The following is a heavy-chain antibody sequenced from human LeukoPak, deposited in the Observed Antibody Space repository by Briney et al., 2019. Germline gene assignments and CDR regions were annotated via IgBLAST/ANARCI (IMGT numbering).Heavy chain of an antibody. V-gene: IGHV3-33*01. Sequence: GRSLRLSCEASGFTFSTYGMHRVRQAPGKGLEWVAVIWYDGSNKNYADSVKGRFTISRDNSKNTLYLQMNSPRAEDTAVYYCARGGRTTWHGMDVWGQGTTVTVSS. CDR3: ARGGRTTWHGMDV. J-gene: IGHJ6*02. CDR2: IWYDGSNK. D-gene: IGHD4-17*01. CDR1: GFTFSTYG.